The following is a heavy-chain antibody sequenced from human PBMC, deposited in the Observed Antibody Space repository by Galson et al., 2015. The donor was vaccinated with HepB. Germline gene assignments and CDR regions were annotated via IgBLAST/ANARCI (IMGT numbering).Heavy chain of an antibody. V-gene: IGHV3-33*08. Sequence: SLRLSCAASGFTFSSYGMHWVRQAPGKGLEWVAVIWYDGSNKYYADSVKGRFTISRDNSKNTLYLQMNSLRAEDTAVYYCARSWAVAGPIDYWGQGTLVTVSS. CDR1: GFTFSSYG. CDR3: ARSWAVAGPIDY. J-gene: IGHJ4*02. D-gene: IGHD6-19*01. CDR2: IWYDGSNK.